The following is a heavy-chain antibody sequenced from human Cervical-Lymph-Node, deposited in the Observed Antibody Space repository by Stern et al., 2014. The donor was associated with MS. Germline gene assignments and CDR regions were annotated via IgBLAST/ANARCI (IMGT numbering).Heavy chain of an antibody. CDR1: GGTLSTYT. Sequence: DQLVESGPEVKKPGSSVRVSCKASGGTLSTYTLSWVRQAPGPGLEWLGGIIPVFGTTKYTEDFQGRLTITADESTTTACMELSSLRSEDTAVYYCATLLGIVKDSWGQGTQVIVSS. CDR2: IIPVFGTT. CDR3: ATLLGIVKDS. V-gene: IGHV1-69*01. J-gene: IGHJ4*02. D-gene: IGHD7-27*01.